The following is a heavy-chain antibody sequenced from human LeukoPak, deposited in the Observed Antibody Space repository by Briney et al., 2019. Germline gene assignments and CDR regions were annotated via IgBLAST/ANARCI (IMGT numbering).Heavy chain of an antibody. CDR3: ARGFYGSGSYNGMDV. CDR1: GFTVSSNY. CDR2: IYSGGST. D-gene: IGHD3-10*01. Sequence: PGGSLRLSCAASGFTVSSNYMSWVRQAPGKGLEWVSVIYSGGSTYYADSVKGRFTISRHNSKNTLYLQMNSLRAEDTAVYYCARGFYGSGSYNGMDVWGQGTTVTVSS. J-gene: IGHJ6*02. V-gene: IGHV3-53*04.